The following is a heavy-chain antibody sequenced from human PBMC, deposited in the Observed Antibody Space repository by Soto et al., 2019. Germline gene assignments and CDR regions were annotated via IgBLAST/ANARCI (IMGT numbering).Heavy chain of an antibody. Sequence: RLSCAVSGFTFDDNAMHWVRQAPEKGLEWVSGINWKSDIGYSDSVKGRFTISRDNAENSLYLQMNSLRAEDTALYYCAISQDRGGRNMFIYSGQGTQVTVTS. D-gene: IGHD3-16*01. V-gene: IGHV3-9*01. CDR1: GFTFDDNA. CDR3: AISQDRGGRNMFIY. J-gene: IGHJ1*01. CDR2: INWKSDI.